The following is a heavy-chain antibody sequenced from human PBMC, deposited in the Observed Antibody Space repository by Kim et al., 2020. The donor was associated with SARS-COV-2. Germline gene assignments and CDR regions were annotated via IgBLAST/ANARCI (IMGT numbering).Heavy chain of an antibody. V-gene: IGHV4-34*01. D-gene: IGHD2-2*01. CDR1: GGSFSGYY. CDR2: INHSGST. CDR3: ARTFRVVVPAALGIYYYYYYGMDV. J-gene: IGHJ6*02. Sequence: SETLSLTCAVYGGSFSGYYWSWIRQPPGKGLEWIGEINHSGSTNYNPSLKSRVTISVDTSKNQFSLKLSSVTAADTAVYYFARTFRVVVPAALGIYYYYYYGMDVWGQGTTVTVSS.